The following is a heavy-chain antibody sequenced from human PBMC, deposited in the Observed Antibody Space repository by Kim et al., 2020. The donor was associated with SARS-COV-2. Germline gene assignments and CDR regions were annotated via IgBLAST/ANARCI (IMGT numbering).Heavy chain of an antibody. Sequence: ASVKVSCKASGYTFTSYGISWVRQAPGQGLEWMGRISAYNGNTNYAQKLQGRGTMTTDTSTITAYMELRSLRSDETAVYYCERGTFGELNYNYYGMDVWGHGT. CDR3: ERGTFGELNYNYYGMDV. CDR1: GYTFTSYG. CDR2: ISAYNGNT. J-gene: IGHJ6*02. V-gene: IGHV1-18*01. D-gene: IGHD3-10*01.